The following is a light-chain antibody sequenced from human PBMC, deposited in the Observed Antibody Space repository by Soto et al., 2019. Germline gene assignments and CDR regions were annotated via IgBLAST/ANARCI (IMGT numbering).Light chain of an antibody. Sequence: QSALTQPPSASGSPGQSVTISCTGTSSDVGGYNYVSWYQQHPGKAPKLMIYEVSKRPSGVPDRFSGSKSGNTASLTVSGLHAEYEADYYCSAYAGSILYVFGTGTKLTVL. CDR2: EVS. V-gene: IGLV2-8*01. CDR1: SSDVGGYNY. J-gene: IGLJ1*01. CDR3: SAYAGSILYV.